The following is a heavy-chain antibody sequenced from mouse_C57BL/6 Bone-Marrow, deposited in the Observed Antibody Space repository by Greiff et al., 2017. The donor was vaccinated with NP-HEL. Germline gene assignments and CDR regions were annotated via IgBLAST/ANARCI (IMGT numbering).Heavy chain of an antibody. D-gene: IGHD1-1*01. J-gene: IGHJ3*01. CDR1: GYTFTDYE. CDR2: IDPETGGT. V-gene: IGHV1-15*01. Sequence: QVQLQQSGAELVRPGASVTLSCKASGYTFTDYEMHWVKQTPVHGLEWIGAIDPETGGTAYNQKFKGKAILTADKSSSTAYMELRSLTSEDSAVYYCTRDYFGSSYSFAGWGQGTLVSAAA. CDR3: TRDYFGSSYSFAG.